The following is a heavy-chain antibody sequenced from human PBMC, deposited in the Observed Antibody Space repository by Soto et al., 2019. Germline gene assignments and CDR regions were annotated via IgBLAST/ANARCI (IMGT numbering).Heavy chain of an antibody. J-gene: IGHJ3*02. Sequence: EVQLVESGGGLVQPGGSLKLSCAGSGFTFSGSAIHWVRQASGKGLEWVARIRDKGNNYATGYAASLKGRFTISRDDSKTTEFLKMSIRDTEDAVFYYCAGLDAVGDRDFDIWGQGTMVTVSS. CDR2: IRDKGNNYAT. CDR1: GFTFSGSA. V-gene: IGHV3-73*01. CDR3: AGLDAVGDRDFDI. D-gene: IGHD3-16*02.